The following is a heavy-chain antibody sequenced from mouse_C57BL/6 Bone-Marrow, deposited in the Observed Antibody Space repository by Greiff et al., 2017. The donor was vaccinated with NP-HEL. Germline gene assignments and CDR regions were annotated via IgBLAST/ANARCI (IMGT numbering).Heavy chain of an antibody. V-gene: IGHV5-6*01. CDR1: GFTFSSYG. Sequence: EVHLVESEGDLVKPGGSLKLSCAASGFTFSSYGMSWVRQTPDKRLAWVATISSGGSYTYYPASVKGRFTISRDNAKNTLYLQMSSLKSEDTAMYYCARKGEYYAMDYWGQGTSVTVSS. CDR3: ARKGEYYAMDY. CDR2: ISSGGSYT. J-gene: IGHJ4*01.